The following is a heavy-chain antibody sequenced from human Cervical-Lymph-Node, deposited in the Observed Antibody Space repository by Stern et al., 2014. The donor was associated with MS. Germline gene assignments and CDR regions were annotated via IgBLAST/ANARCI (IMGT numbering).Heavy chain of an antibody. CDR2: IIPFVNTA. J-gene: IGHJ4*02. CDR1: GGTFRTHP. Sequence: VQLVQSGAEVKKPGSSVKVSCKASGGTFRTHPITWVRQAPGQGLEWMGGIIPFVNTANYAQKFQGRITITADKSTGTTYMEISSRRSDDTAVYYCASSLVASGHWGQGTLVIVS. D-gene: IGHD2-8*02. CDR3: ASSLVASGH. V-gene: IGHV1-69*06.